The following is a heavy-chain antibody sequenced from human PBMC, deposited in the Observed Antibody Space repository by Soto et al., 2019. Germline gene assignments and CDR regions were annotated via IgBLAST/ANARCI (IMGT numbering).Heavy chain of an antibody. CDR1: GGTFSSYA. CDR3: ARAQLELRLAPLDY. Sequence: SLRVSCKASGGTFSSYAISWVRQAPGQGLEWMGGIIPIFGTANYAQKFQGRVTITADESTSTAYMELSSLRSEDTAVYYCARAQLELRLAPLDYWGQGTLVTVSS. CDR2: IIPIFGTA. V-gene: IGHV1-69*13. D-gene: IGHD1-7*01. J-gene: IGHJ4*02.